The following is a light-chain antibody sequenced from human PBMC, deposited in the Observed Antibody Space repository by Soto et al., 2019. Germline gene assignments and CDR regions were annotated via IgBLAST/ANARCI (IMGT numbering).Light chain of an antibody. CDR3: SSYAGSNNFV. J-gene: IGLJ1*01. V-gene: IGLV2-8*01. Sequence: QSALTQPPSASGSPGQSVNISCTGTSRDIGAYIYVSWYQQHPGKAPKLMISEVSRRPSGVPERFSGSESGNTASLTVSGLQADDEAHYYCSSYAGSNNFVFGTGTKVTVL. CDR1: SRDIGAYIY. CDR2: EVS.